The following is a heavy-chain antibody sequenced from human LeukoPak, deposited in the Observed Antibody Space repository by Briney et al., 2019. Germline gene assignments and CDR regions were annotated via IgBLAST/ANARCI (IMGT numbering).Heavy chain of an antibody. CDR2: ISGSGGST. J-gene: IGHJ4*02. V-gene: IGHV3-23*01. D-gene: IGHD1-1*01. Sequence: GGSLRLSCAASGFTFSSYAMSWVRQAPGKGLEWVSAISGSGGSTYYADSVKGRFTISRDNSKNTLYLQMNSLRAEDTAVYYCAKEEGGTQRKFRPTFDYWGQGTLVTVSS. CDR3: AKEEGGTQRKFRPTFDY. CDR1: GFTFSSYA.